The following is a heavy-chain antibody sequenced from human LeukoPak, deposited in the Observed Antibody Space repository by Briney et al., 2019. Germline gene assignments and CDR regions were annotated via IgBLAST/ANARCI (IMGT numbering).Heavy chain of an antibody. CDR3: ARLKVTGSGWYFDY. V-gene: IGHV5-51*01. Sequence: GESLKISCKASGYSFTSYCIGGVRQIPGKGRDWIGMIYPGDSDTRYSPSFQGQVTLSAEKCLSTAYLQWSSLTASDTAMYYCARLKVTGSGWYFDYWGQGTLVTVSS. D-gene: IGHD6-19*01. CDR1: GYSFTSYC. J-gene: IGHJ4*02. CDR2: IYPGDSDT.